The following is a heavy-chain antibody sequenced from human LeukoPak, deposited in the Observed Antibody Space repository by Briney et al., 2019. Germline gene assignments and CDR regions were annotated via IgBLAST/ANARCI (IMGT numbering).Heavy chain of an antibody. CDR3: AKEIWPTVTTPGHTHFDY. CDR1: GFTFSSYG. D-gene: IGHD4-17*01. V-gene: IGHV3-30*02. Sequence: SGGSLRLSCAASGFTFSSYGMHWVRQAPGKGLEWVAFIRYDGRNKYYADSVKGRFTISRDNSKNTLCLQMNSLRAEGTAVYYCAKEIWPTVTTPGHTHFDYWGQGTLVTVSS. CDR2: IRYDGRNK. J-gene: IGHJ4*02.